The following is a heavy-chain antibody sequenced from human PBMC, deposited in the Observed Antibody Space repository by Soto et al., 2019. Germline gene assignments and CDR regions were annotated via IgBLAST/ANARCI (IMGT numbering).Heavy chain of an antibody. CDR2: INHSGST. V-gene: IGHV4-34*01. CDR1: VGSFSGYY. J-gene: IGHJ4*02. CDR3: ARDPYYDYVWGSYRSPYYFDY. D-gene: IGHD3-16*02. Sequence: SETLSLTCAVYVGSFSGYYWSCIRHPPGKWLEWIGEINHSGSTNYNPSLKSRVTISVDTSKNQFSLKLSSVTAADTAVYYCARDPYYDYVWGSYRSPYYFDYCGKGTMVTASS.